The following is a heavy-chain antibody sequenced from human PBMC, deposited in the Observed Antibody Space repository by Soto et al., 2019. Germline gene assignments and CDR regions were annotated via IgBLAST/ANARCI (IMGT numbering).Heavy chain of an antibody. J-gene: IGHJ4*02. CDR3: ARVKSFHTGLFDY. CDR1: GGTFSSYA. CDR2: IIPIFGTA. Sequence: QVQLVQSGAEVKKPGSSVKVSCKASGGTFSSYAISWVRQAPGQGLEWLGGIIPIFGTANYAQKFQGRVTITADKSTSTAYMELSSLRSEDTAVYYWARVKSFHTGLFDYLGQGTLVTVSS. D-gene: IGHD3-16*02. V-gene: IGHV1-69*06.